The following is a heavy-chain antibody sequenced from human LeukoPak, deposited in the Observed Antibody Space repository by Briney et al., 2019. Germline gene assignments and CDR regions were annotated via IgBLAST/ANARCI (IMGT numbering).Heavy chain of an antibody. CDR3: ATFPIIAAAGNPPLGFDY. D-gene: IGHD6-13*01. CDR1: GYTFTGYY. J-gene: IGHJ4*02. Sequence: ASVTVSCTASGYTFTGYYMHWVRQAPGQGLEWMGRINPNSGGTNYAQKFRGRVTMTRDTSISTAYMELSRLRSDDTAVYYCATFPIIAAAGNPPLGFDYWGQGTLVTVSS. V-gene: IGHV1-2*06. CDR2: INPNSGGT.